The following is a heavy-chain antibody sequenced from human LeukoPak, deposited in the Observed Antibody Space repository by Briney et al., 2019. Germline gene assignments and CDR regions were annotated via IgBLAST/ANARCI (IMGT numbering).Heavy chain of an antibody. J-gene: IGHJ4*02. CDR2: INPSGGST. V-gene: IGHV1-46*01. CDR3: ARDSFGHDNDFDF. CDR1: GNTFTSYY. Sequence: ASVKVSCKASGNTFTSYYMHWVRQAPGQGLEWMGIINPSGGSTNYAQKFQGRVTMTRDTSTSTVYMELSRLRSDDTAVYYCARDSFGHDNDFDFWGQGTLVTVSS. D-gene: IGHD3-10*01.